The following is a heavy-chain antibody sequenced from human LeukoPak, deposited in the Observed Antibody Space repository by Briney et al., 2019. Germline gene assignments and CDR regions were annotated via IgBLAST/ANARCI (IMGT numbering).Heavy chain of an antibody. Sequence: GGSLRLTCAASGFTFGSYWMSWVRQAPGKGLEWVANIKQDGGEKYYVDSVKGRFTISRDNAKNSLYLQMSSLRAEDTAVYYCARDGSVYYDSSGYVDYWGQGTLVTVSS. CDR2: IKQDGGEK. D-gene: IGHD3-22*01. J-gene: IGHJ4*02. CDR1: GFTFGSYW. CDR3: ARDGSVYYDSSGYVDY. V-gene: IGHV3-7*01.